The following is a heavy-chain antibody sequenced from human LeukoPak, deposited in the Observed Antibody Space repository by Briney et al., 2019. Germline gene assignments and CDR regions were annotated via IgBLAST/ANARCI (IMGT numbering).Heavy chain of an antibody. D-gene: IGHD1-1*01. CDR1: GGSISSYY. CDR3: ARRLGYNWNVNFDY. V-gene: IGHV4-59*01. Sequence: SETPSLTCTVSGGSISSYYWSWIRQPPGKGLEWIGYIYYSGSTNYNPSLKSRVTISVDTSKNQFSLKLSSVTAADTAVYYCARRLGYNWNVNFDYWGQGTLVTVSS. J-gene: IGHJ4*02. CDR2: IYYSGST.